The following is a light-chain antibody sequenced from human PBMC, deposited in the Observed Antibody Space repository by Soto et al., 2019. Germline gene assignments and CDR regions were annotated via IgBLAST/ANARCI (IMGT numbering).Light chain of an antibody. CDR1: QSVSSY. V-gene: IGKV3-20*01. CDR3: QQYGSSPRT. Sequence: EIVLTQSPATLSLSPGERATLSCRASQSVSSYLAWYQQIPGQAPRLLIYGASSRATGIPDRFSGSGSGTDFTLTISRLEPEDFAVYYCQQYGSSPRTFGQGTRLEIK. J-gene: IGKJ5*01. CDR2: GAS.